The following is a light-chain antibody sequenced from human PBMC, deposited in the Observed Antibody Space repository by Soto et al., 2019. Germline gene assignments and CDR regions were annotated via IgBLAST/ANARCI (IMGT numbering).Light chain of an antibody. Sequence: QSALTQPPSASGSPGQSVAISCSGTSSDVGGYNYVSWYQQHPGKAPKLMIYDVNKRPSGVPDRFSGSKSGNTASLTVSGLRAEDEADYYCISYAGTYKPAFGGGTKLTVL. CDR2: DVN. CDR3: ISYAGTYKPA. J-gene: IGLJ2*01. V-gene: IGLV2-8*01. CDR1: SSDVGGYNY.